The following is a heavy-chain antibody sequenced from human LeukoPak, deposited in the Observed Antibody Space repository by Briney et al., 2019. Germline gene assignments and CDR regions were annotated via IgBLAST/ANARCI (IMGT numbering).Heavy chain of an antibody. CDR2: ISYDGSNK. CDR3: ARDNRGERAPGWGYGGFDI. V-gene: IGHV3-30*03. CDR1: GFTFSSYD. J-gene: IGHJ3*02. D-gene: IGHD3-16*01. Sequence: AGGSLRLSCAASGFTFSSYDMHWVRQAPGKGLEWVAVISYDGSNKYFADSVKGRFTISRDNSKNTLFVQMNSLRAEDTAVYYCARDNRGERAPGWGYGGFDIWGQGTMVSVSS.